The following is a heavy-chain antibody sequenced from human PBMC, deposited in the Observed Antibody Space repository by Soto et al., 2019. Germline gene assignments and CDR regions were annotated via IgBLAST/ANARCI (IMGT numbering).Heavy chain of an antibody. Sequence: ASVKVSCKASGYTFTSYYMHCVRQAPGQGLEWMGIINPSGGSTSYAQKFQGRVTMTRDTSTSTVYMELSSLRSEDTAVYYCARDRADIVLMVSFDYWGQGTLVTVSS. CDR2: INPSGGST. CDR1: GYTFTSYY. D-gene: IGHD2-8*01. J-gene: IGHJ4*02. CDR3: ARDRADIVLMVSFDY. V-gene: IGHV1-46*01.